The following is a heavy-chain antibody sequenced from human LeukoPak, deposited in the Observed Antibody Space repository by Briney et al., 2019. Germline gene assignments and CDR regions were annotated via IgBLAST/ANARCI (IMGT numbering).Heavy chain of an antibody. CDR2: IKQDGSEK. D-gene: IGHD1-26*01. Sequence: GGSLRLSCAASGFTFSSYEMIWVRQAPGKGLEWVANIKQDGSEKYYVDSVKGRFTISRDNAKNSLYLQMNSLRAEDTAVYYCARESVGATYFDYWGQGTLVTVSS. J-gene: IGHJ4*02. CDR3: ARESVGATYFDY. V-gene: IGHV3-7*05. CDR1: GFTFSSYE.